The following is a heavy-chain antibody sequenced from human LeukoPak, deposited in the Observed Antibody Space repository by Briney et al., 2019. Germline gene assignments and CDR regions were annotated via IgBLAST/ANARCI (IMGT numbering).Heavy chain of an antibody. J-gene: IGHJ5*02. D-gene: IGHD6-19*01. CDR2: INPSGGST. CDR1: GYTFTSYY. V-gene: IGHV1-46*01. Sequence: ASVKVPCKASGYTFTSYYMHWVRQAPGQGLEWTGIINPSGGSTSYAQKFQGRVTMTRDTSTSTVYMELSSLRSEDTAVYYCARDPTTRLVKGGNWFDPWGQGTLVTVSS. CDR3: ARDPTTRLVKGGNWFDP.